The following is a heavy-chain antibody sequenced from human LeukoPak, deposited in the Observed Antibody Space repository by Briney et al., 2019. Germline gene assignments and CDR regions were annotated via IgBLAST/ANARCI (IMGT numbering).Heavy chain of an antibody. Sequence: ASVKVSCKASGYTFTGYYMHWVRQAPGQGLEWMGRINPNSGGTNYAQKFQGRVTMTRDTSISTAYMELSRLRSDDTAVYYCARDSDTYDYVWGSYRFDDWGQGTLVTVSS. CDR2: INPNSGGT. D-gene: IGHD3-16*02. J-gene: IGHJ4*02. CDR1: GYTFTGYY. CDR3: ARDSDTYDYVWGSYRFDD. V-gene: IGHV1-2*06.